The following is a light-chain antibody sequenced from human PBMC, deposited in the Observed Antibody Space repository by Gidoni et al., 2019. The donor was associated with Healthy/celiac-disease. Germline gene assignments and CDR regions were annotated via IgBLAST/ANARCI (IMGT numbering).Light chain of an antibody. CDR2: GAS. Sequence: EIVMTHSPVTLSVSPGERATLSCRASQSVSSNLAWYQQKPGQVPRLLIYGASTRATGIPARFSGSGSGTEFTLTISSLQSEDFAVYYCQQYNNWPRTFGQGTKVEIK. CDR1: QSVSSN. CDR3: QQYNNWPRT. J-gene: IGKJ1*01. V-gene: IGKV3-15*01.